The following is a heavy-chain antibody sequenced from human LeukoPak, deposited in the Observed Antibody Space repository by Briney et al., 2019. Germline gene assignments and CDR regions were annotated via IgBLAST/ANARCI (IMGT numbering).Heavy chain of an antibody. CDR1: GGSFSGYY. CDR2: INHSGNT. CDR3: AVTYYYGSGSVDY. V-gene: IGHV4-34*01. Sequence: SETLSLTCAVYGGSFSGYYWSWIRQPPGKGLEWIGEINHSGNTNYNPSLKSRVTISVDTSKNQFSLKLSSVTAADTAVYYCAVTYYYGSGSVDYWGQGTLVTVSS. J-gene: IGHJ4*02. D-gene: IGHD3-10*01.